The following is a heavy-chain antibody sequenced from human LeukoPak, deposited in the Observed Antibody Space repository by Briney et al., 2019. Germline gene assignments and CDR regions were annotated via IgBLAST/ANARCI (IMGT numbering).Heavy chain of an antibody. V-gene: IGHV1-69*01. CDR1: GGTFSSYA. J-gene: IGHJ4*02. D-gene: IGHD2-15*01. CDR2: IIPIFGTA. Sequence: GSSVKVSCKASGGTFSSYAISWVRQAPGQGLEWMGGIIPIFGTANYAQKFQGRVTITADESTSTAYMELSSLRSEDTAVYYCARRLPRYCSGGSCSLGYWGQGTLVTVSS. CDR3: ARRLPRYCSGGSCSLGY.